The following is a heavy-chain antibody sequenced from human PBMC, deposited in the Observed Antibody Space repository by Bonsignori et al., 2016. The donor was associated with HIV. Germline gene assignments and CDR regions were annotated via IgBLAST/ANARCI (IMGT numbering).Heavy chain of an antibody. V-gene: IGHV4-4*07. CDR3: ARTRVSGMFDF. CDR2: IYPGGIT. CDR1: GDSFSRFF. J-gene: IGHJ4*02. Sequence: GSLRLSCTVSGDSFSRFFWSWIRQPAGKGLEWIGRIYPGGITKYNPSLKSQVTMSVDTSTNQFSLRLNSVAAADTAVYYCARTRVSGMFDFWGRGILVTVSS. D-gene: IGHD6-19*01.